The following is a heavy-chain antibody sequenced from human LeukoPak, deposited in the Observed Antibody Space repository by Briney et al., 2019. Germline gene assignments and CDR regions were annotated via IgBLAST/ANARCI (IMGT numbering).Heavy chain of an antibody. Sequence: SETLSLTCRVSGASVTSGGLYWGWLRQPSGKEPEWIATVYYTGSTYYNPSLKSRVTISIDTSKNQFSLRLTSVTATDTAIYHCARHSGSGSLSRPFDPWGQGTLVTVSS. D-gene: IGHD3-10*01. CDR3: ARHSGSGSLSRPFDP. V-gene: IGHV4-39*01. CDR1: GASVTSGGLY. CDR2: VYYTGST. J-gene: IGHJ5*02.